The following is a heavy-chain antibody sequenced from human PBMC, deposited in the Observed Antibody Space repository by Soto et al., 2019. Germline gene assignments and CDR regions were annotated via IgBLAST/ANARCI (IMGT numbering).Heavy chain of an antibody. D-gene: IGHD3-22*01. V-gene: IGHV3-23*01. Sequence: HPGGSLRLSCAASEFTFSNYAMSWVRQAPGKGLEWVSAISYGGGTTYYADSVKGRFTISRDNSKNTPYLQMNSLRAEDTAVYYCAKNPGYYYDSTGYHFDYWGQGTLVTVSS. J-gene: IGHJ4*02. CDR1: EFTFSNYA. CDR2: ISYGGGTT. CDR3: AKNPGYYYDSTGYHFDY.